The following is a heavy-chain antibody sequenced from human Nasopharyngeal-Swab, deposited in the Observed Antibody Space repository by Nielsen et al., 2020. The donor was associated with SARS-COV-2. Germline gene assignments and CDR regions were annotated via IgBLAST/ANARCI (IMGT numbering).Heavy chain of an antibody. CDR2: ISYDGSNK. J-gene: IGHJ1*01. Sequence: GGSLRLSCAASGFTFSSYAMHWVRQAPGKGLEWVAVISYDGSNKYYADSVKGRFTISRDNSKNTLYLQMNSLRAEDTAVYYCARDSYSSRWGQGTLVTVSS. D-gene: IGHD6-13*01. V-gene: IGHV3-30-3*01. CDR3: ARDSYSSR. CDR1: GFTFSSYA.